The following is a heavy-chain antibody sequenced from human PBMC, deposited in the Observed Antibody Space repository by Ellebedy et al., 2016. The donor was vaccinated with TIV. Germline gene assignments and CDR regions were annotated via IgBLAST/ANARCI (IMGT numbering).Heavy chain of an antibody. J-gene: IGHJ6*02. CDR2: ISSSSSTI. CDR1: GFTFSSYS. CDR3: ARDRSEQWQVLVSYYYYGMDV. V-gene: IGHV3-48*01. D-gene: IGHD6-19*01. Sequence: PGGSLRLSCAASGFTFSSYSMNWVRQAPGKGLEWLSYISSSSSTIFYVDSVKGRFTISRDNAKNSLYLQMTSLRAEDTAVYYCARDRSEQWQVLVSYYYYGMDVWGQGTTVTVSS.